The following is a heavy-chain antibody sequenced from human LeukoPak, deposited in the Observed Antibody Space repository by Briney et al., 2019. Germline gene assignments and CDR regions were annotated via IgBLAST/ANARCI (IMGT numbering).Heavy chain of an antibody. V-gene: IGHV3-7*01. CDR3: ARSYSGSYGLGY. J-gene: IGHJ4*02. CDR1: GFTFNNYW. D-gene: IGHD1-26*01. Sequence: GGSLRLSCAASGFTFNNYWMSWVRQAPGKGLEWVAHIKQDGNEKYYVDSVKGRFTISRDNAKNSLYLQMNSLRAEDTAVYYCARSYSGSYGLGYWGQGTLVTVSS. CDR2: IKQDGNEK.